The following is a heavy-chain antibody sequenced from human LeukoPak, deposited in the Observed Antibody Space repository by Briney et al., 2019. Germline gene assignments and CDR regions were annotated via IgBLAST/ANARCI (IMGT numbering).Heavy chain of an antibody. CDR2: ISSSGSTI. V-gene: IGHV3-11*01. CDR1: GFTFSDYY. CDR3: ASSYVGATSFDY. D-gene: IGHD1-26*01. J-gene: IGHJ4*02. Sequence: GSLRLSCAASGFTFSDYYMSWIRQAPGKGLEWVSYISSSGSTIYYADSVKGRFTISRDNAKNSLYLQMNSLRAEDTAVYYCASSYVGATSFDYWGQGTLVTVSS.